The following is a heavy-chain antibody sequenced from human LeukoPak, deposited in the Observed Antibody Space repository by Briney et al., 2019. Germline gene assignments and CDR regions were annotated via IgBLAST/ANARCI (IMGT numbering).Heavy chain of an antibody. CDR3: ARGRRISGSDYYYYMDV. CDR1: GGSFSGYY. CDR2: INHSGST. Sequence: SETLSLTCAVYGGSFSGYYWSWIRQPPGKGLEWIGEINHSGSTNYNPSLKGRVTISVDTSKNQFSLKLSSVTAADTAVYYCARGRRISGSDYYYYMDVWGKGTTVTVSS. J-gene: IGHJ6*03. V-gene: IGHV4-34*01. D-gene: IGHD3-22*01.